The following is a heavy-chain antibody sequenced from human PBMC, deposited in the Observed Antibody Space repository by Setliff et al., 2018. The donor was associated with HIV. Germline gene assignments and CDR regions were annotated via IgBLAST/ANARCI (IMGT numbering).Heavy chain of an antibody. J-gene: IGHJ5*02. CDR1: GYTFSSYD. Sequence: ASVKVSCKASGYTFSSYDISWVRQATGQGLEWMGWMNPNSGNTGYAQKFQGRVTMTRDTSISTAYMELYNLKFEDTAVYYCAKCSEMLGTPATSSGYYCGWFDPWGQGTLVTVSS. CDR3: AKCSEMLGTPATSSGYYCGWFDP. V-gene: IGHV1-8*02. D-gene: IGHD3-22*01. CDR2: MNPNSGNT.